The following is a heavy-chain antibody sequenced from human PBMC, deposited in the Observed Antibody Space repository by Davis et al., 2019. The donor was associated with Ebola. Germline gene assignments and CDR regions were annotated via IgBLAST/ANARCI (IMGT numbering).Heavy chain of an antibody. CDR1: GFTFDQYP. CDR3: ARGPMPSWYAEYYNYGMDV. J-gene: IGHJ6*02. D-gene: IGHD6-13*01. CDR2: ISGAGDHT. Sequence: GGSLRLSCAASGFTFDQYPMHWVRQRPGKGLEWVSLISGAGDHTYYADSVKGRFTISRDNYKESLYLQMNSLRSEDTALYFCARGPMPSWYAEYYNYGMDVWGQGTTVT. V-gene: IGHV3-43*02.